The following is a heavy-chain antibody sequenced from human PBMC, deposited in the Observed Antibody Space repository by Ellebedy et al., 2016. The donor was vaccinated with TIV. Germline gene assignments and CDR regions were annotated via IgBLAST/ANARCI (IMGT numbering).Heavy chain of an antibody. D-gene: IGHD5-24*01. CDR2: IIPIFGTA. V-gene: IGHV1-69*13. CDR3: ARDRGDGYNYSSLDY. Sequence: AASVQVSCKASGGTFSSYAISWVRQAPGPGLEWMGGIIPIFGTANYAQKFQGRVTITADESTSTAYMELSSLRSEDTAVYYCARDRGDGYNYSSLDYWGQGSLVTVSS. CDR1: GGTFSSYA. J-gene: IGHJ4*02.